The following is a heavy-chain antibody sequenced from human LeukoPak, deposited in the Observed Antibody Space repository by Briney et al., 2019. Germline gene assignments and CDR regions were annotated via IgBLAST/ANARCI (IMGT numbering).Heavy chain of an antibody. J-gene: IGHJ4*02. Sequence: GASVKVSCKASGYTFTSYDINWVRQATGQGLEWMGWMNPNSGNTGYAQKFQGRVTMTRGTSISTAYMELSSLTSEDTAVYYCARLGIYDGNSYGSFWGQGTLVTVSS. CDR3: ARLGIYDGNSYGSF. CDR1: GYTFTSYD. V-gene: IGHV1-8*01. CDR2: MNPNSGNT. D-gene: IGHD5-18*01.